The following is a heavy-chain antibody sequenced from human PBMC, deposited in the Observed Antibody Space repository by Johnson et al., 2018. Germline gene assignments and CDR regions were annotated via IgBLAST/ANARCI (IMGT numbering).Heavy chain of an antibody. D-gene: IGHD5-24*01. J-gene: IGHJ1*01. V-gene: IGHV3-23*04. CDR3: AKKQGLRLATWYFXY. CDR1: GFTFNTYA. CDR2: ISGSSDIT. Sequence: VQLVESGGGVVQPGRSLILSCAASGFTFNTYAMHWVRQGPGKGLEWVSVISGSSDITHYADSVKGRFTISRDNSKTTVYLQMNSLRADDTAVYYCAKKQGLRLATWYFXYWGQGTLVTVSS.